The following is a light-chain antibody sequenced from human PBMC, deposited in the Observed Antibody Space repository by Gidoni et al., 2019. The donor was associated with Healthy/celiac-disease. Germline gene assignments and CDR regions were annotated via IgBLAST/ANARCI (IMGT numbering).Light chain of an antibody. CDR2: GNS. CDR3: QSYDSSLREVV. J-gene: IGLJ2*01. V-gene: IGLV1-40*01. CDR1: SSNIGAGYD. Sequence: QSVLTQPPSVSGAPGQRVTIPCTGSSSNIGAGYDVHWYQQLPGTAPKLLIYGNSNRPSGVPDRFSGSKSGTSAYLAITGLQAEDEADYYCQSYDSSLREVVFGGGTKLTVL.